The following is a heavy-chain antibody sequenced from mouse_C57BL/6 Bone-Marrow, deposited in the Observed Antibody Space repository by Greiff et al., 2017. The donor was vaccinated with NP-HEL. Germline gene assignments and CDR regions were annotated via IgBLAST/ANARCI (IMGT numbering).Heavy chain of an antibody. D-gene: IGHD1-1*02. V-gene: IGHV1-64*01. CDR1: GYTFTSYW. CDR2: IHPNSGST. J-gene: IGHJ3*01. CDR3: ARRAGGPPWFAD. Sequence: QVQLQQSGAELVKPGASVKLSCKASGYTFTSYWMHWVKQRPGQGLEWIGMIHPNSGSTNYNEKFKSKATLTVDKSSSTAYMQLSSLTSEDSAVYCCARRAGGPPWFADWGQGTLVTVSA.